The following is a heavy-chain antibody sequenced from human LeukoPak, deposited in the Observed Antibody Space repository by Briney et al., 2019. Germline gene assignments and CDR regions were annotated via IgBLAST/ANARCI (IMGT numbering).Heavy chain of an antibody. D-gene: IGHD4-4*01. Sequence: GGSLRLSCAASGFTFSSYGMHWVRQAPGKGLEWVAVIWYDGSNKYYADSVKGRFIISRDNSKNTLYLQMNSLRAEDTAVYYCARVTTENYYYYGMDVWGQGTTVTVSS. CDR3: ARVTTENYYYYGMDV. CDR1: GFTFSSYG. CDR2: IWYDGSNK. J-gene: IGHJ6*02. V-gene: IGHV3-33*01.